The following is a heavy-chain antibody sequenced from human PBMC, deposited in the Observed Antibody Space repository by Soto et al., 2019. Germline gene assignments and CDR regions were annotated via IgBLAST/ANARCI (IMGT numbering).Heavy chain of an antibody. CDR2: ISGSGGST. V-gene: IGHV3-23*01. D-gene: IGHD2-2*01. Sequence: GGSLRLSCVASGFTFSSYAMSWVRQAPGKGLEWVSAISGSGGSTYYADSVKGRFTISRDNSKNTLYLQMNSLRAEDTAVYYCAKAPADIVVVPAAMPSPLGWFDPWGQGTLVTVSS. CDR1: GFTFSSYA. CDR3: AKAPADIVVVPAAMPSPLGWFDP. J-gene: IGHJ5*02.